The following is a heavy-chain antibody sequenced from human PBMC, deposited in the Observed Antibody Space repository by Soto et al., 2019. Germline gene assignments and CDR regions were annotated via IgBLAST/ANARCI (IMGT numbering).Heavy chain of an antibody. CDR1: GFTFDDYA. CDR2: ISWNSGSI. V-gene: IGHV3-9*01. J-gene: IGHJ6*03. CDR3: AKDIRTYYYYYYMDV. Sequence: EVQLVESGGGLVQPGRSLRLSCAASGFTFDDYAMHWVRQAPGKGLEWVSGISWNSGSIGYADSVKGRFTISRDNAKNSLYLQMNSLRAEDTALYYCAKDIRTYYYYYYMDVWGKGTTVTVSS.